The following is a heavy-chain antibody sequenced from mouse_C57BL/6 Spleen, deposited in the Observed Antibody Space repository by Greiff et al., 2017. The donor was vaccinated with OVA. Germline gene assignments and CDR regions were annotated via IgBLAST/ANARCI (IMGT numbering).Heavy chain of an antibody. J-gene: IGHJ4*01. CDR3: ARYYSNHDYYAMDY. CDR1: GYTFTSYW. Sequence: VQLQQPGAELVKPGASVKLSCKASGYTFTSYWMQWVKQRPGQGLEWIGEIDPSDSYTNYNQQFKGKATLTVDTSSSTAYMQLSSLTSEDSAVYYCARYYSNHDYYAMDYWGQGTSVTVSS. CDR2: IDPSDSYT. V-gene: IGHV1-50*01. D-gene: IGHD2-5*01.